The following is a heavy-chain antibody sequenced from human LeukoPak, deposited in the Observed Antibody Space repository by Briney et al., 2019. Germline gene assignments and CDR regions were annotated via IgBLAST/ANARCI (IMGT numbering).Heavy chain of an antibody. D-gene: IGHD2-2*01. V-gene: IGHV4-39*07. CDR3: ARVESSVALPVTDWFDP. Sequence: SETLSLTCTVSGGSISSSSYYWGWIRQPPGKGLEWIGSIYYSGSTYYNPSLKSRVTISLDRSKNQFSLKLTSVTAADTAVYYCARVESSVALPVTDWFDPWGQGTLVTVSS. CDR1: GGSISSSSYY. CDR2: IYYSGST. J-gene: IGHJ5*02.